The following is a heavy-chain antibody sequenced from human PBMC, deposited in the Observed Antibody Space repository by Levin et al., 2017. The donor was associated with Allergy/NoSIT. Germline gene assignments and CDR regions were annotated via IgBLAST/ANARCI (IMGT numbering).Heavy chain of an antibody. D-gene: IGHD3-16*02. V-gene: IGHV1-2*02. J-gene: IGHJ6*02. CDR1: RYTFTDYY. CDR2: IKPNSGDT. Sequence: ASVMVSCKASRYTFTDYYIHWVRQAPGQGLEWMGWIKPNSGDTNYAQKFQGRVTMTRDTSIVTAYMELSRLRSDDTAVYYCAGPRDYVWGNYREDYYYYGLDVWGQGTTVTVSS. CDR3: AGPRDYVWGNYREDYYYYGLDV.